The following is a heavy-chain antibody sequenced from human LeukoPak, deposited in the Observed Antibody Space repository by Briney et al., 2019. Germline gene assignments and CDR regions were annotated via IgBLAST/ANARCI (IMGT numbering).Heavy chain of an antibody. V-gene: IGHV1-2*06. D-gene: IGHD3-3*01. CDR2: INPNSGGT. J-gene: IGHJ5*02. CDR1: GYTFTGYY. CDR3: ARERGTIFGVVIIAAITGWFDP. Sequence: ASVKVSCKASGYTFTGYYMHWVRQAPGQGLEWMGRINPNSGGTNYAQKFQGRVTMTRDTSISTAYMELSRLRSDDTAVYYCARERGTIFGVVIIAAITGWFDPWGQGTLVTVSS.